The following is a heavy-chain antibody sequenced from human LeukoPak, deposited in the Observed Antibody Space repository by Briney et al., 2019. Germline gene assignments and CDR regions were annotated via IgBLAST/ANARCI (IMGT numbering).Heavy chain of an antibody. V-gene: IGHV4-30-2*01. Sequence: SQTLSLTCAVSGGSISSGDFPWSWVRQPPGKGLEWIGYIFHTGHTSYNPSLKSRVTISVDMSKNQLSLRLTSVTAADTAVYYCARGFYGAGSHFDYWGQGTLVTVSS. CDR3: ARGFYGAGSHFDY. CDR2: IFHTGHT. J-gene: IGHJ4*02. D-gene: IGHD3-10*01. CDR1: GGSISSGDFP.